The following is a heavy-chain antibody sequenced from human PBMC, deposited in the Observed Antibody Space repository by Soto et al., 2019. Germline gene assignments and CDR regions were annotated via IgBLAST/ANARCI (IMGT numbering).Heavy chain of an antibody. CDR1: GYTFTSYY. CDR2: INPSGGST. D-gene: IGHD2-15*01. J-gene: IGHJ6*02. V-gene: IGHV1-46*01. Sequence: ASVKVSCKASGYTFTSYYMHWVRQAPGQGLEWMGIINPSGGSTSYAQKFQGRVTMTRDTSTSTVYMELSSLRSEDTAVYYCARVLYSPTRYYYGMDVWGQGTTVTVCS. CDR3: ARVLYSPTRYYYGMDV.